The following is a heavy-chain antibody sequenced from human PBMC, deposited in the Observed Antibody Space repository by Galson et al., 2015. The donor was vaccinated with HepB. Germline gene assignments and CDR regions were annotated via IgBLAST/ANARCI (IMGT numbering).Heavy chain of an antibody. D-gene: IGHD3-10*01. CDR1: GFTFSSYW. J-gene: IGHJ6*02. CDR2: INQDGSSK. CDR3: ARRISLVRGIITKPDYYYGMDV. Sequence: SLRLSCAASGFTFSSYWMNWVRQAPGKGLEWVAHINQDGSSKYYVDSVKGRLTISRDNAKDSVYLQLDCLRAEDTAVYYCARRISLVRGIITKPDYYYGMDVWGQGTTVTVAS. V-gene: IGHV3-7*03.